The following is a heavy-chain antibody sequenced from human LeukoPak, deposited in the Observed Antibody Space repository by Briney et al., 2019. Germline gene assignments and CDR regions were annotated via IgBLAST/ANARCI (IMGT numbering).Heavy chain of an antibody. CDR2: FDPEDGET. J-gene: IGHJ6*02. D-gene: IGHD6-19*01. V-gene: IGHV1-24*01. Sequence: GASVKVSCKVSGYTLTELSMHWVRQAPGKGLEWMGGFDPEDGETIYAQKFQGRGTMTEDTSTDTAYMELSSLRYEDTAVYYCAPPVQWLVAAYYYYGMDVWGQGPTVTVSS. CDR3: APPVQWLVAAYYYYGMDV. CDR1: GYTLTELS.